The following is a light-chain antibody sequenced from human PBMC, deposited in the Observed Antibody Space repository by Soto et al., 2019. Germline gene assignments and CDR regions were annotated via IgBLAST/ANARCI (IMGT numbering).Light chain of an antibody. V-gene: IGKV3-11*01. Sequence: EIVLTQSPATLSLSPGERATLSCRASQSVSDYLVWYQQKPGQAPRLLIYDASNRATGIPARFSGSGSGTDLILTISSLEPADFAVYYCQQRTNWPWTFGQGTKVEIK. CDR1: QSVSDY. J-gene: IGKJ1*01. CDR3: QQRTNWPWT. CDR2: DAS.